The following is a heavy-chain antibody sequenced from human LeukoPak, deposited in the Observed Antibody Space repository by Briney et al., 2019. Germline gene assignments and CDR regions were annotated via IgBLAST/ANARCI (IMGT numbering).Heavy chain of an antibody. D-gene: IGHD1-26*01. J-gene: IGHJ4*02. CDR3: ARDVGELGFDY. CDR2: IYYSGST. CDR1: GGSISSYY. V-gene: IGHV4-59*01. Sequence: SETLSLTCTVSGGSISSYYWSWIRQPPGKGLEWTGYIYYSGSTNYNPSLKSRVTISVDTSKNQFSLKLSSVTAADTAVYYCARDVGELGFDYWGQGTLVTVSS.